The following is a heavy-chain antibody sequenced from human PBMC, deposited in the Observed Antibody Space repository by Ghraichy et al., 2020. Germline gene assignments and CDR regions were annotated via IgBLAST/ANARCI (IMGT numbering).Heavy chain of an antibody. D-gene: IGHD3-22*01. CDR1: GYTFTGYY. CDR2: INPNSGGT. V-gene: IGHV1-2*02. CDR3: AREKSMILYNINPGPGQDV. J-gene: IGHJ6*02. Sequence: ASVKVSCKASGYTFTGYYIHWVRQAPGQGLEWMGWINPNSGGTNYAQKFQGRVIMTRDTSISTAYMELSRLRSDDTAVYYCAREKSMILYNINPGPGQDVWGQGTTVTVSS.